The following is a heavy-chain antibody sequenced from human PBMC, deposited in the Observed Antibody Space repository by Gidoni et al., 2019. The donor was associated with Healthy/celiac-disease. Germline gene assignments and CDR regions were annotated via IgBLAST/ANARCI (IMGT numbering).Heavy chain of an antibody. CDR2: ISYDGSNK. J-gene: IGHJ4*02. V-gene: IGHV3-30-3*01. CDR3: AREGGYCSGGSCYSSFDY. Sequence: QGRLVESGGGVVQPGRSLRLSCAASTFTPRSYAMHWVRQAPGKGLEWVAVISYDGSNKYYADSVKGRFTISRDNSKNTLYLQMNSLRAEDTAVYYCAREGGYCSGGSCYSSFDYWGQGTLVTVSS. D-gene: IGHD2-15*01. CDR1: TFTPRSYA.